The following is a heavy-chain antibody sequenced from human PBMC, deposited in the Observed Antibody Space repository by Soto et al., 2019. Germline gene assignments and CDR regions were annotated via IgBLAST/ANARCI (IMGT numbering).Heavy chain of an antibody. J-gene: IGHJ4*02. Sequence: SETLSLTCAVYGGSFSGYYWSWIRQPPGKGLEWIGEINHSGSTNYNPSLKSRVTISVDTSKNQFSLKLSSVTAADTAVYYCARVGIAVAGTADYWGQGTLVTVSS. D-gene: IGHD6-19*01. V-gene: IGHV4-34*01. CDR3: ARVGIAVAGTADY. CDR2: INHSGST. CDR1: GGSFSGYY.